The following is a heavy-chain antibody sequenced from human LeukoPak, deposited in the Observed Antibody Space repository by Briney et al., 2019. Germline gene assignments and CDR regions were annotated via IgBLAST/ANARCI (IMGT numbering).Heavy chain of an antibody. D-gene: IGHD3-10*01. Sequence: ASVKVSCKASGYTFTSYYMHWVRQAPGQGLEWMGIINPSGGSTSYAQKSRGRVTMTRDTSTSTVYMELSSLRSEDTAVYYCARDYYGSGTPYSGMLFDPWGQGPLVTVSP. V-gene: IGHV1-46*01. CDR1: GYTFTSYY. CDR3: ARDYYGSGTPYSGMLFDP. CDR2: INPSGGST. J-gene: IGHJ5*02.